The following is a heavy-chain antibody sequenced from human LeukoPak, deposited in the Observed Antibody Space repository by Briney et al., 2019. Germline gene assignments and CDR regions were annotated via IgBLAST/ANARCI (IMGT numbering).Heavy chain of an antibody. V-gene: IGHV3-23*01. CDR1: GFTFSSHG. D-gene: IGHD2-15*01. J-gene: IGHJ4*02. Sequence: GGSLRLSCAASGFTFSSHGMSWVRQAPGKGLEWVSDISDSGGITYYADSVKGRFTISRDSSKNTLYLQMNSLRAEDTAIYYCAKDRYCYDGSCYSLSDYWGRGTLVTVSS. CDR3: AKDRYCYDGSCYSLSDY. CDR2: ISDSGGIT.